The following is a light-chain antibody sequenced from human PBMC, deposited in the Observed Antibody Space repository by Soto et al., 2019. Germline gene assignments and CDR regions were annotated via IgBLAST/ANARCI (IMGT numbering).Light chain of an antibody. CDR1: SSDIGTYNY. Sequence: QSALTQPASVSGSPGQSITISCTGTSSDIGTYNYVSWYQHHPGKVPKLMIYDVSNRPSGVSNRFSGSKSGNTASLTISGLQAEDEADYYCSPYSSSSTLLLFGGGTKLTVL. J-gene: IGLJ2*01. CDR3: SPYSSSSTLLL. CDR2: DVS. V-gene: IGLV2-14*01.